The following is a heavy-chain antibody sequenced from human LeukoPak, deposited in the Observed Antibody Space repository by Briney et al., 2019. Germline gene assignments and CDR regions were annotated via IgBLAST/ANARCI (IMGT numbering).Heavy chain of an antibody. CDR1: GGSFSGYY. D-gene: IGHD6-13*01. CDR2: INHSGST. J-gene: IGHJ4*02. V-gene: IGHV4-34*01. Sequence: PSETLSLTCAVYGGSFSGYYWSWIRQPPGKGLEWIGEINHSGSTNYNPSLKSRVTISVDTSKNQFSLKLSSVTAADTAVYYCARHIAAAGEYYFDYWGQGTLVTVSS. CDR3: ARHIAAAGEYYFDY.